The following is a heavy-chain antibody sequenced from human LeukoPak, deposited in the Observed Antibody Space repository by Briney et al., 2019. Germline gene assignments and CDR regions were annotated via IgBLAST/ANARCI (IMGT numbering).Heavy chain of an antibody. J-gene: IGHJ4*02. CDR1: GGSISSSSYY. D-gene: IGHD1-26*01. CDR3: ARPRAGAFDI. CDR2: IYYSGST. Sequence: PSETLSLTCTVSGGSISSSSYYWGWIRRPPGKGLEWIGSIYYSGSTYYNPSLKSRVTISVDTSKNQFSLKLSSVTAADTAVYYCARPRAGAFDIWGQGALVTVSS. V-gene: IGHV4-39*01.